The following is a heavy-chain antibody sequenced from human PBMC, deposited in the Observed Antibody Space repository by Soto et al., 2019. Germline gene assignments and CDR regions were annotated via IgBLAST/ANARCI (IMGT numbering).Heavy chain of an antibody. D-gene: IGHD6-19*01. CDR3: ARGWQIDY. CDR1: EFTFSSYW. CDR2: INSDGSGT. V-gene: IGHV3-74*01. J-gene: IGHJ4*02. Sequence: EVQLVESGGGLVQPGGSLRLSCAASEFTFSSYWMHWVRQAPGMGLVWVSRINSDGSGTSCADSVKGRFTISRDNDKNTVYLQMSSLGAEEKAVYYCARGWQIDYRGQGTLVTVSS.